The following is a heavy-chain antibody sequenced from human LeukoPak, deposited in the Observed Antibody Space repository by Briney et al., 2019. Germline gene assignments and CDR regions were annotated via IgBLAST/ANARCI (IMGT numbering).Heavy chain of an antibody. Sequence: PGGSLRLSCAASGFTFSSYSMNWVRQAPGKGPEWVSYISSSSSTIYYADSVKGRFTISRDNAKNSLYLQMNSLRAEDTAVYYCAGDLHSYGYWGQGTLVTVSS. V-gene: IGHV3-48*01. CDR1: GFTFSSYS. CDR3: AGDLHSYGY. CDR2: ISSSSSTI. D-gene: IGHD5-18*01. J-gene: IGHJ4*02.